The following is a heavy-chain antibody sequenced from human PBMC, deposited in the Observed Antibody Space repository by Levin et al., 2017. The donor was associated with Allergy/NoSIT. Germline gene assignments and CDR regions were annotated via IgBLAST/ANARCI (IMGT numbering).Heavy chain of an antibody. CDR3: ARVNYDASGYYFAS. Sequence: SQTLSLTCTVSGGSIGSSTHYWGWIRQPPGKGLEWIANIFYSGSPYYNPSLKSRVTVSVDTSKNQYSLKVTSVTAADTAVYYCARVNYDASGYYFASWGQGTLVTVSS. CDR2: IFYSGSP. D-gene: IGHD3-22*01. J-gene: IGHJ4*02. V-gene: IGHV4-39*07. CDR1: GGSIGSSTHY.